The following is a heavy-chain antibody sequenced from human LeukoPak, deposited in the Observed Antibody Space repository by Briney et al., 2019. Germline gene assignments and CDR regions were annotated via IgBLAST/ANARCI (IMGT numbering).Heavy chain of an antibody. J-gene: IGHJ4*02. V-gene: IGHV1-18*01. CDR1: GYTFTSYG. CDR3: ARDQAAGTGFFGFDY. CDR2: ISAYNGNT. D-gene: IGHD6-13*01. Sequence: ASVTVSCKASGYTFTSYGISWVRQAPGQGLEWMGWISAYNGNTNYAQTLKGRVTMTTDTSTSTAYMELMSLRSDDTAVYYCARDQAAGTGFFGFDYWGQGTLVTVSS.